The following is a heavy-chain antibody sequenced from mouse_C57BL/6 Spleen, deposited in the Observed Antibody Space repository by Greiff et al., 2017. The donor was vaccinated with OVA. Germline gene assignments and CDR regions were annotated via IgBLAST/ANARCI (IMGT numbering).Heavy chain of an antibody. CDR2: IHPNSGST. CDR1: GYTFTSYW. D-gene: IGHD2-1*01. J-gene: IGHJ3*01. Sequence: QVHVKQPGAELVKPGASVKLSCKASGYTFTSYWMHWVKQRPGQGLEWIGMIHPNSGSTNYNEKFKSKATLTVDKSSSTAYMQLSSLTSEDSAVYYCARQLPFAYWGQGTLVTVSA. CDR3: ARQLPFAY. V-gene: IGHV1-64*01.